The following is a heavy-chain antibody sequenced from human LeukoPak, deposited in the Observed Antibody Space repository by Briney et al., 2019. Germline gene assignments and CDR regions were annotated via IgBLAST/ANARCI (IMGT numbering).Heavy chain of an antibody. J-gene: IGHJ4*02. CDR3: ARDRGSWYGY. CDR2: ISYDGSNK. D-gene: IGHD6-13*01. V-gene: IGHV3-30-3*01. CDR1: GFTFSSYA. Sequence: GGSLRLSCAASGFTFSSYAMSWVRQAPGKGLEWVAVISYDGSNKYYADSVKGRFTISRDNSKNTLYLQMNSLRAEDTAVYYCARDRGSWYGYWGQGTLVTVSS.